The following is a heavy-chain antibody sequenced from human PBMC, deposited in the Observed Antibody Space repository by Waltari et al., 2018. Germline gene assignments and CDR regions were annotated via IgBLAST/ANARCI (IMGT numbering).Heavy chain of an antibody. J-gene: IGHJ4*01. V-gene: IGHV4-34*01. CDR2: IGHRGGT. D-gene: IGHD3-9*01. CDR3: ARNGPYFDVDY. CDR1: GGSLIGDW. Sequence: QVQLQQWGAGLLKPSETLSLTCAVYGGSLIGDWWTWIRQSPGKGLDWIGEIGHRGGTHYNSALKSRLTIALDAAKNQFSLQLTSVTAADRAVYYCARNGPYFDVDYWGHGTLVTVSS.